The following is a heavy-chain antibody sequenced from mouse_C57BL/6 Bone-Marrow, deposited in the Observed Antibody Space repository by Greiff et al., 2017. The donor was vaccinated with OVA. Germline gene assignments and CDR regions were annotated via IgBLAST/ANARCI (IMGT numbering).Heavy chain of an antibody. CDR3: ARGYYGSSYWYFDV. D-gene: IGHD1-1*01. CDR1: GFTFSDYG. Sequence: DVKLVESGGGLVKPGGSLKLSCAASGFTFSDYGMHWVRQAPEKGLEWVAYISSGSSTIYYADTVKGRFTISRDNAKNTLFLQMTRLRSEDTAMYYCARGYYGSSYWYFDVWGTGTTVTVSS. V-gene: IGHV5-17*01. CDR2: ISSGSSTI. J-gene: IGHJ1*03.